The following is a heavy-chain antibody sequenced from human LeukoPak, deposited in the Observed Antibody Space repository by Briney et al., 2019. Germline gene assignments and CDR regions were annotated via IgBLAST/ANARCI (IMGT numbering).Heavy chain of an antibody. Sequence: PGGSLRLSCAASGFTFSSYWMHWVRHAPGKGLVRVSRINSDGSSTSYADSVKGRFTISRDNAKNTLYLQMNSLRAEDTAVYYCANKGDEFGELLYTWFDYWGQGTLVTVSS. CDR2: INSDGSST. V-gene: IGHV3-74*01. J-gene: IGHJ4*02. D-gene: IGHD3-10*01. CDR1: GFTFSSYW. CDR3: ANKGDEFGELLYTWFDY.